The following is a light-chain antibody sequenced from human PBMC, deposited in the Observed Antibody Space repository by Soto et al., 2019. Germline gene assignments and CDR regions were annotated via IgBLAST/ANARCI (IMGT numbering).Light chain of an antibody. CDR2: DAS. J-gene: IGKJ5*01. CDR3: QQRSNWPPSIT. V-gene: IGKV3-11*01. CDR1: QSVYSY. Sequence: EIVLTQSPDTLSLSPGERATLSCRASQSVYSYLAWYQQKPGQAPRLLIYDASNRATGVPPRFSGSGSGTDFTLTISSLEPEDFAVYYCQQRSNWPPSITFGQGTRLEI.